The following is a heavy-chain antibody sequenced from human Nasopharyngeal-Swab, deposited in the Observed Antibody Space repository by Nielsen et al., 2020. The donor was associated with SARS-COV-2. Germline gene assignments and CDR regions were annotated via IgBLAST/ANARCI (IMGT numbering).Heavy chain of an antibody. CDR3: ARAVWVVPAAISPAHNWFDP. CDR2: INAGNGNT. J-gene: IGHJ5*02. V-gene: IGHV1-3*01. D-gene: IGHD2-2*01. Sequence: WVRQAPGHRLEWMGWINAGNGNTKYSQKFQGRVTITRDTSASTAYMELSSLRSEDTAVYYCARAVWVVPAAISPAHNWFDPWGQGTLVTVSS.